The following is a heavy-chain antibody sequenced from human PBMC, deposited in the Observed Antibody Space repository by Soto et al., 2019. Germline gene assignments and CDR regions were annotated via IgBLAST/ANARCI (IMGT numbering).Heavy chain of an antibody. CDR1: GGSISSGDYY. CDR3: ARGSALPSWFDP. V-gene: IGHV4-30-4*01. Sequence: SETLSLTCTVSGGSISSGDYYWSWIRQPPGKGLEWIGYIYYSGSTYYNPSLKSRVTISVDTSKNQFSLKLSSVTAADTAVYYCARGSALPSWFDPWGQGTLVTVSS. D-gene: IGHD1-26*01. CDR2: IYYSGST. J-gene: IGHJ5*02.